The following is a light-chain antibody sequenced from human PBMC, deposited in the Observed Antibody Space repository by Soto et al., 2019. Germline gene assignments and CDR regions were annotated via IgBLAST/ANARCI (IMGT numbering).Light chain of an antibody. CDR2: SNN. CDR1: SSNIGSNT. Sequence: QPVLTQPPSVSGTPGQRVTISCSGSSSNIGSNTVTWYQQLPGTAPKVLIYSNNQRPSGVPDRFSGSKSGTSASLAISGLQSEDEADYYCAAWDDSLNGPVFGGGTKVTVL. CDR3: AAWDDSLNGPV. J-gene: IGLJ2*01. V-gene: IGLV1-44*01.